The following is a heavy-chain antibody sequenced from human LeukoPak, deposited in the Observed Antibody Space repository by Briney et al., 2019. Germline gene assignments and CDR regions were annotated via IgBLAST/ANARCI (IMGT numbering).Heavy chain of an antibody. CDR1: GGSISSYY. CDR3: ARMRGSYGLVAFDI. V-gene: IGHV4-59*01. CDR2: IYYSGST. D-gene: IGHD1-26*01. Sequence: SETLSLTCTVSGGSISSYYWSWIRQPPGKGLEWIGYIYYSGSTNYNPSLKSRVTISVDTSKNQFSLKLSSVTAADTAVYYCARMRGSYGLVAFDIWGQGTMVTVSS. J-gene: IGHJ3*02.